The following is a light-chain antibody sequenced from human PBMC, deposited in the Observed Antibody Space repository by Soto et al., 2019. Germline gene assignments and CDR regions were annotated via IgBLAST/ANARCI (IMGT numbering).Light chain of an antibody. CDR1: SSNIGNNS. J-gene: IGLJ2*01. Sequence: QSVLTQPPSVSAAPGQKVTISCSGSSSNIGNNSVSWYQQLPGTAPKLIIYDNNKRPSGIPDRFSGSKSGTSATLGITGLQTGDEADYYCGTWDSSLSAVVFGGGTKLTVL. CDR3: GTWDSSLSAVV. V-gene: IGLV1-51*01. CDR2: DNN.